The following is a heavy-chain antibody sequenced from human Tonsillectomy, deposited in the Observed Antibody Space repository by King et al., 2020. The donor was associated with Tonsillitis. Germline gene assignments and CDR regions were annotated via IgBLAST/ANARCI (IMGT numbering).Heavy chain of an antibody. J-gene: IGHJ4*02. CDR1: GGSISSGSYY. CDR3: ARERADKYNWNYDY. D-gene: IGHD1-20*01. V-gene: IGHV4-61*02. CDR2: IYTSGST. Sequence: VQLQESGPGLVKPSQTLSLTCTVSGGSISSGSYYWSWIRQPAGKGLEWIGRIYTSGSTNYNPSLKSRVTMSVDTSKNKFSLKLSSVTAADTAVYYCARERADKYNWNYDYWGQGTLVTVSS.